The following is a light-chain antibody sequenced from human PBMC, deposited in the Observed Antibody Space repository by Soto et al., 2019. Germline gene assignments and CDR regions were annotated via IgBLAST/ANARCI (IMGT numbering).Light chain of an antibody. V-gene: IGKV3-11*01. Sequence: EIVLTQSPATLSLSPGERATLSCRASQSVYTYLAWYQQKPRQAPRLLIYDASKRATGIPARFSGSGSGTDFTLTISSLEPEDFAVYYCQQRTNWPPTWTFGQGTKVEIK. J-gene: IGKJ1*01. CDR1: QSVYTY. CDR2: DAS. CDR3: QQRTNWPPTWT.